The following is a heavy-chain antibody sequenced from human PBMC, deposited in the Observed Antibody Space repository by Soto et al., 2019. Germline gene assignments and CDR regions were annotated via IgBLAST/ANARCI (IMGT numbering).Heavy chain of an antibody. CDR2: ISGSGGST. D-gene: IGHD1-26*01. CDR3: AKDHTVGSGSFDY. Sequence: EVQLLESGGGLVQPGGSLRLSCAASGFTFSSYAMSWVRQAPGKGLEWVSAISGSGGSTYYADSVKGRFAISRDNSKNTLYLQMNRLRAEDTAVYYCAKDHTVGSGSFDYWGQGTLVTVSS. CDR1: GFTFSSYA. V-gene: IGHV3-23*01. J-gene: IGHJ4*02.